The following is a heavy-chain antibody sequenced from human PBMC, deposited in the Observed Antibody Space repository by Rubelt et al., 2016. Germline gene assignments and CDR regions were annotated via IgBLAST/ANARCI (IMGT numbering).Heavy chain of an antibody. V-gene: IGHV3-21*01. CDR2: ISSSSSYI. CDR1: GFTFSSYS. J-gene: IGHJ6*02. D-gene: IGHD6-13*01. Sequence: DGELVESGGGVVQPGRSLRLSCAASGFTFSSYSMNWVRQAPGKGLEWVSSISSSSSYIYYADSVKGRFTISRDNAKNSLYLQMNSLRAEDTAVYYCARDGGAAAGTWGQGTTVTVSS. CDR3: ARDGGAAAGT.